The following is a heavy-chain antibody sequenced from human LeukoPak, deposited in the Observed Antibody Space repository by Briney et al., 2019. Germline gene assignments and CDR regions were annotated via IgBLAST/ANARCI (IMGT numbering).Heavy chain of an antibody. CDR3: ARAFDY. V-gene: IGHV3-48*04. CDR1: GFTFRIFD. Sequence: SGGSLRLSCAASGFTFRIFDMNWVRQAPGRGLEWVSYNSTGSGTIYYADCVKGRFTISRDDAKNSLFLQMSSLRAEDTAVYYCARAFDYWGQGTLVTVSS. CDR2: NSTGSGTI. J-gene: IGHJ4*02.